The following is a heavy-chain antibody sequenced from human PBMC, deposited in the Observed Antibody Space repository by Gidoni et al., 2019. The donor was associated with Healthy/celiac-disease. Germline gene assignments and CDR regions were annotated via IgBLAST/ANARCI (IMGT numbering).Heavy chain of an antibody. CDR3: ARGEYYYDSSGYLPYYYYGMDV. CDR2: IIPIFGTA. D-gene: IGHD3-22*01. V-gene: IGHV1-69*06. Sequence: QVQLVQSGAEVKKPGSSVKVSCKASGGTFSSYAISWVRQAPGQGLEWMGGIIPIFGTANDAQKFQGRVTITADKSTSTAYMELSSLRSEDTAVYYCARGEYYYDSSGYLPYYYYGMDVWGQGTTVTVSS. CDR1: GGTFSSYA. J-gene: IGHJ6*02.